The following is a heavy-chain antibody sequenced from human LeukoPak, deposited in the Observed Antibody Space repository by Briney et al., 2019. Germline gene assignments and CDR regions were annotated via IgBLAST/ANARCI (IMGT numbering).Heavy chain of an antibody. CDR1: GFTFSDCY. D-gene: IGHD2-8*01. V-gene: IGHV3-11*04. CDR3: ARDSCSNGVCFDY. Sequence: TGGSLRLSCTASGFTFSDCYMSWIRQAPGKGLEWVSYISTSGSTIYYGDSVKGRFTISRDNAKNSLYLQMNSLRAEDTAVYYCARDSCSNGVCFDYWGQGTLVTVSS. J-gene: IGHJ4*02. CDR2: ISTSGSTI.